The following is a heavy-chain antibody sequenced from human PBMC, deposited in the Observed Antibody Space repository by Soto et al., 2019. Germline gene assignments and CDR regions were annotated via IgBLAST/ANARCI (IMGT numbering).Heavy chain of an antibody. V-gene: IGHV1-8*01. CDR2: MNPNSGNT. CDR1: GYTFTSYH. Sequence: ASVKVSCKASGYTFTSYHMNCVRQATGQGLEWMGWMNPNSGNTGYAQKFQGRVTMTRNTSISTAYMELSSLRSEDTAVYYCAREVVRIHGVFDILVQGTMDTGS. D-gene: IGHD2-15*01. CDR3: AREVVRIHGVFDI. J-gene: IGHJ3*02.